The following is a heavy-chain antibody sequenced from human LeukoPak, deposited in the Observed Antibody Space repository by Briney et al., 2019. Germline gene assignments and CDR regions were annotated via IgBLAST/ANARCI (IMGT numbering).Heavy chain of an antibody. CDR1: GDSIGTSIYY. J-gene: IGHJ6*04. Sequence: SETLSLTCTVSGDSIGTSIYYWGWIRQPPGRGLEWIGSIYYTGTTTYNPSLKSRATISSDMSTNQFSLKLTSVTAADTAMYSCVRLHPPHWNSGYSMDVSGAGTTVVPSS. CDR3: VRLHPPHWNSGYSMDV. CDR2: IYYTGTT. V-gene: IGHV4-39*01. D-gene: IGHD1-7*01.